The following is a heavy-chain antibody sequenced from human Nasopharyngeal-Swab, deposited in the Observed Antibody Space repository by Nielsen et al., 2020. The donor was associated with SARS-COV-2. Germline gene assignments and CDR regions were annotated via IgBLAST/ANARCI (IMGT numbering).Heavy chain of an antibody. V-gene: IGHV3-74*01. D-gene: IGHD3-16*02. CDR1: GFTISGYW. Sequence: GASLKISCAPSGFTISGYWMQWVRQTPEKGLVWVSRINVDGSTTNYADSVKGRFTISRDNARNTLSLQMNSLIIEDTAVYYCATAGNYRFDFWGQGTQVTVSS. CDR3: ATAGNYRFDF. J-gene: IGHJ4*02. CDR2: INVDGSTT.